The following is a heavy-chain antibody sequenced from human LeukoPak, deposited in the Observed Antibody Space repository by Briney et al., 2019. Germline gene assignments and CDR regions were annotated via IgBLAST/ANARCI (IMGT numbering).Heavy chain of an antibody. CDR2: IYYSGST. V-gene: IGHV4-39*07. CDR1: GGSISSSSYY. J-gene: IGHJ4*02. Sequence: PSETLSLTCTVSGGSISSSSYYWGWIRQPPGKGLEWIGSIYYSGSTYYNPSLKSRVTISVDTSKNQFSLKLSSVTAADTAVYYCASGPPRVNDFWSGYYISRTENDYWGQGTLVTVSS. CDR3: ASGPPRVNDFWSGYYISRTENDY. D-gene: IGHD3-3*01.